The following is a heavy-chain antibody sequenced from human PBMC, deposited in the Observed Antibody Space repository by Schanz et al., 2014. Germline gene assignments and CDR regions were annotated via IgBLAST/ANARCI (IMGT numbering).Heavy chain of an antibody. Sequence: LVESGGGVVQPGRSLRLSCAASGFTFSSYGMHWVRQVPGKGLEWVAVVCYDGSKKYYADSVKGRFTTSRDNSKTTMSLQLNSLSAEDTDVSYCVKAIQRELLRDDHYYGMDVWGQGTTVTVSS. CDR1: GFTFSSYG. V-gene: IGHV3-33*06. J-gene: IGHJ6*02. D-gene: IGHD3-10*01. CDR2: VCYDGSKK. CDR3: VKAIQRELLRDDHYYGMDV.